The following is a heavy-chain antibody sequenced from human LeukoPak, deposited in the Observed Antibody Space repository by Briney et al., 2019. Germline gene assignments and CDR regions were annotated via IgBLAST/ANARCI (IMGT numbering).Heavy chain of an antibody. V-gene: IGHV5-51*01. D-gene: IGHD1-1*01. CDR3: AIKYQLQPSFDY. J-gene: IGHJ4*02. Sequence: GESLKISCKGSGYSFTNYWIGWVRQMPGKDLEWMGIIYPADSDTRYSPSFQGQVTISADKSISTAYLQWTSLKASDTAMYYCAIKYQLQPSFDYWGQGTHVTVSS. CDR2: IYPADSDT. CDR1: GYSFTNYW.